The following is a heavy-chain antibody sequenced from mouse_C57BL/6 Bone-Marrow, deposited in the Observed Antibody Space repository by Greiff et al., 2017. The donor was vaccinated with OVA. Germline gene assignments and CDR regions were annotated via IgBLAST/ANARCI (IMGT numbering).Heavy chain of an antibody. V-gene: IGHV1-50*01. Sequence: QVQLQQPGAELVKPGASVKLSCKASGYTFTSYWMQWVKQRPGQGLEWIGEIDPSDSYTNYNQKFKGKATLTVDTSSSTAYMQLSSLTSEDSAVYYCAREALIIPYAMYYWGQGTSVTVSS. CDR3: AREALIIPYAMYY. D-gene: IGHD1-1*01. CDR2: IDPSDSYT. CDR1: GYTFTSYW. J-gene: IGHJ4*01.